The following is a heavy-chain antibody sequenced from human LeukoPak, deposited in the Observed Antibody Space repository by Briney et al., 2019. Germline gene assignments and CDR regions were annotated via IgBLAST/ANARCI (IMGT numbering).Heavy chain of an antibody. V-gene: IGHV3-48*01. CDR1: GFTFSSYW. Sequence: GGSLRLSCAASGFTFSSYWMHWVRQAPGMGLEWVSYISSSSTIYYADSVKGRFTISRDNAKNSLYLQMNSLRAEDTAVYYCARDQGGYVSQYFDYWGQGTLVTVSS. CDR3: ARDQGGYVSQYFDY. J-gene: IGHJ4*02. CDR2: ISSSSTI. D-gene: IGHD3-16*01.